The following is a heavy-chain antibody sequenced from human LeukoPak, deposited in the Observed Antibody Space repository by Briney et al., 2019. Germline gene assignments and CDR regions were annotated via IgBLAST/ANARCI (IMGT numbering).Heavy chain of an antibody. CDR3: ARDRGYSGYDYHYYYYMDV. Sequence: SETLSLTCTVSGGSISSYYWSWIRQPPGKGLEWIGYIYYSGSTNYNPSLKSRVTISVDTSKNQFSLKLSSVTAADTAVYYCARDRGYSGYDYHYYYYMDVWGKGTTVTVSS. J-gene: IGHJ6*03. CDR2: IYYSGST. D-gene: IGHD5-12*01. V-gene: IGHV4-59*01. CDR1: GGSISSYY.